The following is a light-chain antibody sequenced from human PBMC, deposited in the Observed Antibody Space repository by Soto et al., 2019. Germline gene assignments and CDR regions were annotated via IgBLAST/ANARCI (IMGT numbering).Light chain of an antibody. CDR3: ATWDSSLSAEA. CDR1: SSSIGNNY. J-gene: IGLJ2*01. CDR2: HDN. Sequence: QSVLTQPPSVSAAPGQKVSISCSGSSSSIGNNYVSWYQQFPGKAPKLLIYHDNQRPSGISDRISGSKSGTSATLGITGLQTGDEADYYCATWDSSLSAEAFGGGTKVTVL. V-gene: IGLV1-51*01.